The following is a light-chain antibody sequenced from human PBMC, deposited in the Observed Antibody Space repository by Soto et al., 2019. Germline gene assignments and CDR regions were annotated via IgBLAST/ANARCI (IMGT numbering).Light chain of an antibody. CDR2: GAS. CDR3: QQYNSWPPYT. J-gene: IGKJ2*01. CDR1: QNVYTN. V-gene: IGKV3-15*01. Sequence: ETVMTQSPATLSVSPGETATLSCRASQNVYTNLAWYQQKPGQAPRLVLYGASTRATGVPARFSGSGSGTEFTLTISSLQSEDFAVYYCQQYNSWPPYTFGQGTKV.